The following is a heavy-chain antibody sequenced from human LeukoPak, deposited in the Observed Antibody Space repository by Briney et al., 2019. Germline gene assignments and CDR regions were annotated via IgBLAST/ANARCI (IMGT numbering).Heavy chain of an antibody. CDR2: ISGSGGNT. CDR1: GFTFSSHG. J-gene: IGHJ4*02. CDR3: AKRVSTYGGVLAPDFDY. D-gene: IGHD3-16*02. Sequence: PGGSLRLSCAASGFTFSSHGMSWVRQAPGKGPEWVSVISGSGGNTYYADSAKGRFTISRDNSKNTLYLQMNSLRAEDTAVYYCAKRVSTYGGVLAPDFDYWGQGTLVTVSS. V-gene: IGHV3-23*01.